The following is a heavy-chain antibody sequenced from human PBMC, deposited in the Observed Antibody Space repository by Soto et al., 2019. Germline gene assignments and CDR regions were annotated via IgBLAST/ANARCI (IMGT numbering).Heavy chain of an antibody. V-gene: IGHV3-23*01. CDR2: ISGSGGSA. CDR3: AKVYYGSGSVYHYGMDV. CDR1: GFTFSSYG. Sequence: GGSLRLSCAASGFTFSSYGMNWVRQAPGKGLEWVSSISGSGGSAYYADSVKGRFTISRDTSKNTLYLQMNSLRAEDTALYYCAKVYYGSGSVYHYGMDVWGKGPTVPVPS. D-gene: IGHD3-10*01. J-gene: IGHJ6*04.